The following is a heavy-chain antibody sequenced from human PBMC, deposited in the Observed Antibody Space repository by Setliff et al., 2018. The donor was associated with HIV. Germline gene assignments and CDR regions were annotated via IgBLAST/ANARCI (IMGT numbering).Heavy chain of an antibody. Sequence: GGSLRLSCAASGFTFSDYYMSWIRQAPGKGLEWISYISRGGRTKYYADSVKGRFTISRDNAKNSLYLQMNSLRAEDTAVYYCAKDIVAPGLFLDYWGQGTLVTVSS. CDR2: ISRGGRTK. D-gene: IGHD3-16*02. J-gene: IGHJ4*02. CDR3: AKDIVAPGLFLDY. CDR1: GFTFSDYY. V-gene: IGHV3-11*04.